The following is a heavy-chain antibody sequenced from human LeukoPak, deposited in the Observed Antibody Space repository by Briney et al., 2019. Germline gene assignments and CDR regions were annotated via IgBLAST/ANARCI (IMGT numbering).Heavy chain of an antibody. CDR3: ARVPGSYYVDFDY. CDR1: GFIFSSYA. Sequence: PGGSLRLSCAASGFIFSSYAMSWVRQAPGKGLERVAAISGSDSSTYYADSVKGRFTISRDNSKNTLYLQMNSLRAEDTAVYYCARVPGSYYVDFDYWGQGTLVTVSS. J-gene: IGHJ4*02. CDR2: ISGSDSST. D-gene: IGHD3-10*01. V-gene: IGHV3-23*01.